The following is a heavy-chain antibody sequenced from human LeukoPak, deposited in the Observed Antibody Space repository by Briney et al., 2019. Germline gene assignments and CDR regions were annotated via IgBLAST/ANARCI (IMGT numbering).Heavy chain of an antibody. J-gene: IGHJ6*03. Sequence: SETLSLTCTVSRGSISVTNWWTWVRQSPGKGLEWIAEIHHGGSANYNPSLESRVTISVDTSKNQFSLKLSSVTAADTAVYYCTTPNPNYYDSSGYYPATYYYYMDVWGKGTTVTVSS. D-gene: IGHD3-22*01. CDR3: TTPNPNYYDSSGYYPATYYYYMDV. V-gene: IGHV4-4*02. CDR2: IHHGGSA. CDR1: RGSISVTNW.